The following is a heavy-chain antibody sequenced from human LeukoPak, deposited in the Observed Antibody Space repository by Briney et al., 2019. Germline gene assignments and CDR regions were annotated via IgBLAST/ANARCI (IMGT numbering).Heavy chain of an antibody. CDR1: GFTFDDYA. D-gene: IGHD1-7*01. CDR3: ATDSKGNYPQGYYYYMDV. J-gene: IGHJ6*03. CDR2: INWNGGST. V-gene: IGHV3-20*04. Sequence: PGGSLRLSCAASGFTFDDYAMHWVRQAPGKGLEWVSGINWNGGSTGYADSVKGRFTISRDNSKNTLYLQMNSLRAEDTAVYYCATDSKGNYPQGYYYYMDVWGKGTTVTVSS.